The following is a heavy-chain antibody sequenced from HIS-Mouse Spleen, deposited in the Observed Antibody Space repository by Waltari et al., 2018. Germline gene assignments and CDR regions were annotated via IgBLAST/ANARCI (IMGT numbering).Heavy chain of an antibody. Sequence: QLQLQESGPGLVKPSETLSLTCTVPGGSLSSSSYYWGGIRQPPGKGLEWIGSIYYSGSTYYNLSLKSRVTISVDTSKNQFSLKLSSVTAADTAVYYCAREIPYSSSWYDWYFDLWGRGTLVTVSS. CDR1: GGSLSSSSYY. J-gene: IGHJ2*01. CDR3: AREIPYSSSWYDWYFDL. V-gene: IGHV4-39*07. CDR2: IYYSGST. D-gene: IGHD6-13*01.